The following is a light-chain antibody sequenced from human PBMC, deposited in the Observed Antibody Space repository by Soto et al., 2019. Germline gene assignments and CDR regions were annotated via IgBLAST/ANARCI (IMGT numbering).Light chain of an antibody. CDR1: LDISNF. Sequence: DIQMTQSPSDISASVGDRVTITCRASLDISNFLVWFQQRPGKVPKRLIYSATTWESAVPSRFNGSGSGTDFALTISRLQPEDSATYYCQQHSGYPLTFGQGTKVEIK. CDR2: SAT. V-gene: IGKV1-17*03. J-gene: IGKJ1*01. CDR3: QQHSGYPLT.